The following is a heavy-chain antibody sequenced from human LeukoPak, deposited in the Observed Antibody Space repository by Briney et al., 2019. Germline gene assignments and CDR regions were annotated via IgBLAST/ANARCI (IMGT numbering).Heavy chain of an antibody. V-gene: IGHV3-7*03. Sequence: GGSLRLSCAASGFTFSSYWMSWVRQAPGKGLEWVANIKQDGSEKYYVDSVKGRFTISRDNAKNSLYLQMNSLRAEDTAVYHCVRDPDDYGDHTTRRFDYWGQGTLVTVSS. D-gene: IGHD4-17*01. CDR1: GFTFSSYW. CDR2: IKQDGSEK. J-gene: IGHJ4*02. CDR3: VRDPDDYGDHTTRRFDY.